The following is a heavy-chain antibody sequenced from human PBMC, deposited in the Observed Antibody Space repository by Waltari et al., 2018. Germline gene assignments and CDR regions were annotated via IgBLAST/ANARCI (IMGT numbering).Heavy chain of an antibody. CDR1: GGSISSYY. CDR3: TRGRGGGGSSNNWFDP. J-gene: IGHJ5*02. V-gene: IGHV4-4*07. D-gene: IGHD1-26*01. CDR2: IYTSGST. Sequence: QVQLQESGPGLVKPSETLSLTCTVSGGSISSYYWSWIRQPAGKGLEWIGHIYTSGSTNYNPFLKSRVTRSVDTSKNQFSLKLNSVTAADTAIYYCTRGRGGGGSSNNWFDPWGQGTLVIVSS.